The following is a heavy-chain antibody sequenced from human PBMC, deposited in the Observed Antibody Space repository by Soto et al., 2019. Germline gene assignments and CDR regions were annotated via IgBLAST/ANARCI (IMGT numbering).Heavy chain of an antibody. CDR1: GGTFSSYA. V-gene: IGHV1-69*06. J-gene: IGHJ5*02. CDR2: IIPIFGTA. Sequence: ASVKVSCKASGGTFSSYAVSWVRQAPGQGLEWMGGIIPIFGTANYAQKFQGTVTITADKSTSTAYMELSSLRSEDTAVYYCAGDSYSHFEFDPRGEGTLVNVSS. D-gene: IGHD4-4*01. CDR3: AGDSYSHFEFDP.